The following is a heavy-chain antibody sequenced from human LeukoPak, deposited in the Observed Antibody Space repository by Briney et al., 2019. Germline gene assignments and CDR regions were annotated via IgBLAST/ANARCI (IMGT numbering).Heavy chain of an antibody. CDR1: GFTFSSYA. V-gene: IGHV3-30-3*01. D-gene: IGHD6-19*01. CDR2: ISYDGSNK. CDR3: AKDLLGQWPTVFDY. J-gene: IGHJ4*02. Sequence: PGRSLRLSCAASGFTFSSYAMHWVRQAPGKGLEWVAVISYDGSNKYYADSVKGRFTISRDNSKNTLYLQMNSLRAEDTAVYYCAKDLLGQWPTVFDYWGQGTLVTVSS.